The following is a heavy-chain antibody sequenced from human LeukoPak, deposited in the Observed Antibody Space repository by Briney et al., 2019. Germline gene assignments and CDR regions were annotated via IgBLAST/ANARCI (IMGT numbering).Heavy chain of an antibody. CDR3: ARVPDTTLIDY. CDR2: IYTSGSS. D-gene: IGHD1-26*01. Sequence: SETLSLTCTVSGDSISGYYWSWIRQPAGKGLEWIGRIYTSGSSNYNPSLKSRVTMSVDTSKNQFSLKLSSVTAADTAVYYCARVPDTTLIDYWGQGTLVTVSS. J-gene: IGHJ4*02. V-gene: IGHV4-4*07. CDR1: GDSISGYY.